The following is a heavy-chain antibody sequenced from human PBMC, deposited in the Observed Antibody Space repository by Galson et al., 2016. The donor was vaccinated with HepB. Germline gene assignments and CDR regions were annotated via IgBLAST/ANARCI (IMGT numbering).Heavy chain of an antibody. CDR2: ISDDGNKK. D-gene: IGHD6-19*01. CDR1: SFTFSSYA. CDR3: TRDLGWGGTGYFDY. Sequence: SLRLSCAPSSFTFSSYAMHWVRQAPGKGLEWVAVISDDGNKKYYADSVKGRFTISRDNAKNSLYLQMNSLRVEVTAIYYCTRDLGWGGTGYFDYWGQGTLVTVSS. J-gene: IGHJ4*02. V-gene: IGHV3-30*04.